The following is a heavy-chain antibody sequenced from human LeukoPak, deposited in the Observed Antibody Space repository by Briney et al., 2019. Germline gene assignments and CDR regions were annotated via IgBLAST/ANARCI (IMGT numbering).Heavy chain of an antibody. CDR1: GFTFDDYA. V-gene: IGHV3-43D*03. J-gene: IGHJ4*02. D-gene: IGHD2-15*01. Sequence: GGSLRLSCAASGFTFDDYAMHWVRQAPGKGLEWVSLISWDGGSTYYADSVKGRFTISRDNSKNSLYLQMNSLRAEDTALYYCAKDMGDGYCSGGSCPSPTDYWGQGTLVTVSS. CDR3: AKDMGDGYCSGGSCPSPTDY. CDR2: ISWDGGST.